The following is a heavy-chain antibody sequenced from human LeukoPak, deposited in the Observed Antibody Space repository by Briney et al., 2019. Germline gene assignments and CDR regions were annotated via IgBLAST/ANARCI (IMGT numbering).Heavy chain of an antibody. Sequence: GGSLRLSCAASGFTFNIYSMTWVRQAPGKGLEWVSYISGSSDTIYYAASVKGRFTISRDNAKNSLYLHMNSLRAEDTAMYYCARNTPTYSTPENWGQGTLVTVSS. J-gene: IGHJ4*02. D-gene: IGHD5-18*01. CDR2: ISGSSDTI. CDR1: GFTFNIYS. CDR3: ARNTPTYSTPEN. V-gene: IGHV3-48*01.